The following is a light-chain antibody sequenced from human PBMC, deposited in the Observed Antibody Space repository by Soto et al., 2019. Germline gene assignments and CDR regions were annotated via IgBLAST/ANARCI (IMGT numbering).Light chain of an antibody. Sequence: EIVLTQFPDTLYASPGERATLSCRASQSLSSNVAWYQQRPGQAPRLLIYATSSRASDVPARFSGSGSGTEFTLTIASLQSEDFAIYYCQQYNHWPRMLSFGGGTKVDIK. CDR2: ATS. CDR1: QSLSSN. J-gene: IGKJ4*01. CDR3: QQYNHWPRMLS. V-gene: IGKV3-15*01.